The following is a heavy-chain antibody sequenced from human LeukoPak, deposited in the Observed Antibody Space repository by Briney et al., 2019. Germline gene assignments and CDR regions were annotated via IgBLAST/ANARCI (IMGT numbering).Heavy chain of an antibody. J-gene: IGHJ3*02. CDR3: AREFYYDCSGYYYGIEDAFDI. D-gene: IGHD3-22*01. V-gene: IGHV4-31*03. CDR1: GGSISSGGYY. Sequence: SETLSLTCTVSGGSISSGGYYWSWIRQHQGKGLEWIGYIYYSGSTYYNPSLKSRVTISVDTSKNQFSLKLSSVTAADTAVYYCAREFYYDCSGYYYGIEDAFDIWGQGTMVTVSS. CDR2: IYYSGST.